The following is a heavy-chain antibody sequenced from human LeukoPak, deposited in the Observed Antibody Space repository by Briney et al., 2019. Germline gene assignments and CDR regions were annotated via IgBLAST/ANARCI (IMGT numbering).Heavy chain of an antibody. Sequence: SETLSLTCTVSGGSISGHYWSWVRQPAGKGLEGIGRIYMTGSNNYNPSLNSRVTMSVDMSKNQFSLKLSSVTAADTAVYFCARVALFGSGSYYWFDLWGQGTLVTVSS. D-gene: IGHD3-10*01. V-gene: IGHV4-4*07. CDR3: ARVALFGSGSYYWFDL. CDR2: IYMTGSN. CDR1: GGSISGHY. J-gene: IGHJ5*02.